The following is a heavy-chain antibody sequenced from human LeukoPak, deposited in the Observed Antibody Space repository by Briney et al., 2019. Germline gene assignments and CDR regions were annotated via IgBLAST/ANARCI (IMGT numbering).Heavy chain of an antibody. D-gene: IGHD3-10*01. CDR2: IIPIFGTA. CDR3: ARGVRESGLFDP. CDR1: GGTFSSYA. J-gene: IGHJ5*02. Sequence: GASVKVSCKASGGTFSSYAISWVRQAPGQGPEWMGGIIPIFGTANFAQKFQGRVTITADESTSTAYMELSSLRSEDTAVYYCARGVRESGLFDPWGQGTLVTVSS. V-gene: IGHV1-69*13.